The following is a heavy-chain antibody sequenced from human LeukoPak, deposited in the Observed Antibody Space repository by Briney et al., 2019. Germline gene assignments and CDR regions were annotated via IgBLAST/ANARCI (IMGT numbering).Heavy chain of an antibody. CDR2: MNFHSGNT. V-gene: IGHV1-8*01. CDR3: GRVESGSLLLYGMDV. D-gene: IGHD3-10*01. CDR1: GYTFTGYD. J-gene: IGHJ6*02. Sequence: GASVTVSCKVSGYTFTGYDINWVRQAPGQGLQWMGWMNFHSGNTGYAQKFQGRVTMTRDTSISTAFMELSSLRSDDTAVYYCGRVESGSLLLYGMDVWGQGTTVTVSS.